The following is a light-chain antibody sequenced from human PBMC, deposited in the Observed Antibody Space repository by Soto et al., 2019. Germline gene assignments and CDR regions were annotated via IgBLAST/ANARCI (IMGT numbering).Light chain of an antibody. V-gene: IGLV1-44*01. CDR2: SNN. CDR3: AAWDDSLNGYV. J-gene: IGLJ1*01. Sequence: QSVLTQPPSASGTPGQRVTISCSGSSSNIGSNTVDCYQQLPGTAPKHLIYSNNQRPSGVPDRFSGSESGTSASLAISGLQCEDETDYCCAAWDDSLNGYVFGTGTKVTVL. CDR1: SSNIGSNT.